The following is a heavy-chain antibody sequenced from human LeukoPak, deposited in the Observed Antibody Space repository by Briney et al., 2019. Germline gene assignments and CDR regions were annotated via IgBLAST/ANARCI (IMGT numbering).Heavy chain of an antibody. CDR2: IYYSGST. V-gene: IGHV4-38-2*02. CDR3: ARWRLTSNDAFDI. Sequence: SETLSLTCTVSGDSISSGNYWGWIRQPPGKGLEWIGSIYYSGSTYYNPSLKSRVTISVDTSKDQFSLKLSSVTAADTAVYYCARWRLTSNDAFDIWGQGTMVTVSS. J-gene: IGHJ3*02. D-gene: IGHD1-14*01. CDR1: GDSISSGNY.